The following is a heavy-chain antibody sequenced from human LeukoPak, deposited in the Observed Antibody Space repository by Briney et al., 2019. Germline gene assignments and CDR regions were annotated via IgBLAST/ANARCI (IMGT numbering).Heavy chain of an antibody. CDR1: GGSFSGYY. CDR2: IYYSGST. J-gene: IGHJ6*03. V-gene: IGHV4-34*01. Sequence: SETLSLTCAVYGGSFSGYYWSWIRQPPGKGLEWIGSIYYSGSTYYNPSLKSRVTISVDTSKNQFSLKLSSVTAADTAVYYCARDGVYLKDTAMTYRYYYYMDVWGKGTTVTVSS. CDR3: ARDGVYLKDTAMTYRYYYYMDV. D-gene: IGHD5-18*01.